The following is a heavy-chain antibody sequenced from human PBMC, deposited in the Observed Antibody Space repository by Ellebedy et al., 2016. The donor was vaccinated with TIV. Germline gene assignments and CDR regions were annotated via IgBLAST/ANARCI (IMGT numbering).Heavy chain of an antibody. V-gene: IGHV3-30*18. Sequence: PGGSLRLSCAASGFTFSTYGIHWVRQAPGKGLEWVALISYDGSDKYYADSVKGRFTISRDNSKNTLFLQVDSLRVEDTAVDDCSKQVSGYCSVGHCDGGATHFYYGMDVWGQGTTVTVSS. CDR1: GFTFSTYG. CDR3: SKQVSGYCSVGHCDGGATHFYYGMDV. J-gene: IGHJ6*02. CDR2: ISYDGSDK. D-gene: IGHD2-15*01.